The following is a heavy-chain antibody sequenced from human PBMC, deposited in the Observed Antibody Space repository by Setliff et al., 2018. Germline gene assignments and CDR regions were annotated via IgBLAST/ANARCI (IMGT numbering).Heavy chain of an antibody. CDR1: GFIFSNAW. J-gene: IGHJ3*02. V-gene: IGHV3-53*01. CDR3: ARDFYAGGILYFRSAFDI. CDR2: MSGGSST. Sequence: SCAASGFIFSNAWMNWVRQAPGKGLEWVSLMSGGSSTQYADSVKGRFTISRDNSKNTLFLQMNSLRVDDTAIYYCARDFYAGGILYFRSAFDIWGQGTMVTVSS. D-gene: IGHD3-3*01.